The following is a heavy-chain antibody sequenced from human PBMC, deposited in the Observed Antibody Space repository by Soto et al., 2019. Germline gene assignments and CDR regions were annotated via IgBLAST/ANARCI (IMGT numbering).Heavy chain of an antibody. J-gene: IGHJ4*02. D-gene: IGHD2-15*01. V-gene: IGHV3-7*01. CDR1: GFTFSSYW. Sequence: EVQLVESGGGLVQPGGSLRLSCAASGFTFSSYWMSWVRQAPGKGLEWVANIKQDGSEKYYVDSVKGRFTISRDNAKNSRYLQMNSLRAEDTAVYYCARESRYCSGGSCYFFAYWGQGTLVTVSS. CDR2: IKQDGSEK. CDR3: ARESRYCSGGSCYFFAY.